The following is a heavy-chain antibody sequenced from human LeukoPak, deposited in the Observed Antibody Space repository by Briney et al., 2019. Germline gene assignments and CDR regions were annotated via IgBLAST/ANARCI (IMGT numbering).Heavy chain of an antibody. V-gene: IGHV1-46*01. Sequence: ASVKVSCKASGYTFTSYYMHWVRQAPGQGLEWMGIINPSGGSTSYAQKFQGRVTMTRDTSTSTVYMELSSLRSEDTAVYYCARDFIAAAGIRVFDYWGQGTLVTVSS. CDR1: GYTFTSYY. J-gene: IGHJ4*02. CDR2: INPSGGST. D-gene: IGHD6-13*01. CDR3: ARDFIAAAGIRVFDY.